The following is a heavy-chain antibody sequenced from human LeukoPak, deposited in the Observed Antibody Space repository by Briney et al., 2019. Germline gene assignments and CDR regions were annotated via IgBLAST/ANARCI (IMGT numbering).Heavy chain of an antibody. D-gene: IGHD4-17*01. CDR1: GFIVNSYA. CDR3: AKDRGYGDYYEDFDY. V-gene: IGHV3-23*01. J-gene: IGHJ4*02. Sequence: PGGSLRLSCAASGFIVNSYAMSWVRQAPGKGLEWVSAISGSGGSTYYADSVKGRFTISRDDSKNTLYLQMNSLRAEDTAVYYCAKDRGYGDYYEDFDYWGQGTLVTVSS. CDR2: ISGSGGST.